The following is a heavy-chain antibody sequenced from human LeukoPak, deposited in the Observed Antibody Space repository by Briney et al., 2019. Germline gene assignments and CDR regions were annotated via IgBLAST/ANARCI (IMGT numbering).Heavy chain of an antibody. CDR3: AKDLFEYYYDSSGSEFDY. D-gene: IGHD3-22*01. V-gene: IGHV3-30*18. CDR2: ISYDGSNK. J-gene: IGHJ4*02. Sequence: GRSLRLSCAASGFTFSSYGMHWVRQAPGKGLEWVAVISYDGSNKYYADSVKGRFTISRDNSKNTLYLQMNSLSAEDTAVYYCAKDLFEYYYDSSGSEFDYWGQGTLVTVSS. CDR1: GFTFSSYG.